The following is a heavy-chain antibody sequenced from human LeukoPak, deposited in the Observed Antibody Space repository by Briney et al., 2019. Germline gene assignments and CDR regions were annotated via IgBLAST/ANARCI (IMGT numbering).Heavy chain of an antibody. Sequence: GGPLRLSCAASGFTFSSYAMSWVRQAPGKGLEWVSGISGSGGSSYYADSVKGRFTISRDNSKNTLYLQMNSLRAEDTAVYSCAKKRGSGSFDYWGQGTLVTVSS. CDR1: GFTFSSYA. D-gene: IGHD3-10*01. CDR3: AKKRGSGSFDY. J-gene: IGHJ4*02. CDR2: ISGSGGSS. V-gene: IGHV3-23*01.